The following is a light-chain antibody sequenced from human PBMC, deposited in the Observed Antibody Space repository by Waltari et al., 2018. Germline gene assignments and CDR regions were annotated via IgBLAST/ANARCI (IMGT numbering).Light chain of an antibody. CDR2: DVS. Sequence: QSALTQPRQVSGSPGQSVTISCTGTSSDVGGYYFVSWYQQHPGKAPKLLIYDVSKRPSGVPDHFSGSKSGNTASLTISGLQAKDESDYFCCSYAGAYTLGVFGTGTKVTVL. CDR3: CSYAGAYTLGV. J-gene: IGLJ1*01. V-gene: IGLV2-11*01. CDR1: SSDVGGYYF.